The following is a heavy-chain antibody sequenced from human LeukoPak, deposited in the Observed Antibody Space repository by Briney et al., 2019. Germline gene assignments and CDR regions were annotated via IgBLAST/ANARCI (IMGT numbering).Heavy chain of an antibody. Sequence: PGGSLRLSCAASGFTFSSYAMSWVRQAPGKGVEWVSAISGSGGSTYYADSVKGRFTISRDNSKNTLYLQMNSLRVEDTAVYYCAKAHTYYYDSSGYYILVWGQGTLVTVSS. CDR2: ISGSGGST. J-gene: IGHJ4*02. D-gene: IGHD3-22*01. CDR1: GFTFSSYA. V-gene: IGHV3-23*01. CDR3: AKAHTYYYDSSGYYILV.